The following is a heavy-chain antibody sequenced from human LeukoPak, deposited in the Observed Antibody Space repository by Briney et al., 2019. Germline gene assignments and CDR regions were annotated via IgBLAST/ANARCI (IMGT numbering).Heavy chain of an antibody. CDR2: ITPIFGTA. J-gene: IGHJ4*02. CDR1: GGTFSSYA. CDR3: AGSLGYCTSNVRYLKY. D-gene: IGHD2-2*01. V-gene: IGHV1-69*13. Sequence: GASVKVSCKASGGTFSSYAISWVRQAPGQGLEWMGGITPIFGTANYAQKFQGRVTITADESTSTAYMELSSLRSEDTAVYYCAGSLGYCTSNVRYLKYWGQGTLVTVSS.